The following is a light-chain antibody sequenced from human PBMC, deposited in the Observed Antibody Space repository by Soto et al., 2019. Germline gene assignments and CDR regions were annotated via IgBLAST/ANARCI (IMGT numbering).Light chain of an antibody. V-gene: IGKV3-11*01. J-gene: IGKJ4*01. CDR2: HAS. Sequence: EIVLTQSPATLSVSPGERATLSCRASQSVSRYLAWYQQKPGQAPRLLIYHASTRATGIPARFSGSGSGTDFTLTISSLEPEDFAVYYCQQCSIWPQRTFGGGTKVEIK. CDR3: QQCSIWPQRT. CDR1: QSVSRY.